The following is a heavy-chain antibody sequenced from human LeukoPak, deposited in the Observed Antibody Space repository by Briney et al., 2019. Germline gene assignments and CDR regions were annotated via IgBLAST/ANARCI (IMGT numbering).Heavy chain of an antibody. V-gene: IGHV4-39*01. D-gene: IGHD6-13*01. J-gene: IGHJ6*03. Sequence: PSETLSLTCTVPGGSISSSSYYWGWIRQPPGKGLEWIGSIYYSGSTYYNPSLKSRVTISVDTSKNQFSLKLSSVTAADTAVYYCASFSSWYGDYYYYYMDVWGKGTTVTVSS. CDR1: GGSISSSSYY. CDR2: IYYSGST. CDR3: ASFSSWYGDYYYYYMDV.